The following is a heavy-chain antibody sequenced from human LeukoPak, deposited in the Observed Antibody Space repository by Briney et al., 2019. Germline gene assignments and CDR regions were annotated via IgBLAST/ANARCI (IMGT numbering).Heavy chain of an antibody. Sequence: VASVKVSCKASGYTFTGYYMHWVRQAPGQGLEWMGWISAYNGNTNYAQKLQGRVTMTTDTSTSTAYMELRSLRSDDTAVYYCARDSHCSSTSCYVGHDAFDIWGQGTMVTVSS. J-gene: IGHJ3*02. CDR2: ISAYNGNT. V-gene: IGHV1-18*04. CDR3: ARDSHCSSTSCYVGHDAFDI. CDR1: GYTFTGYY. D-gene: IGHD2-2*01.